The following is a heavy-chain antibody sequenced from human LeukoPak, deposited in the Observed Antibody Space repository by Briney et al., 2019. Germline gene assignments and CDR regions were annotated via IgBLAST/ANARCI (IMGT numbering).Heavy chain of an antibody. CDR3: ARDRKDYGDPFDY. Sequence: SAKVSCKASGGTFSSYAISWVRQAPGQGLEWIGRIIPIFGTANYAKKFQGRVTITTDESTSTAYMELSGLRSEHTAVYYCARDRKDYGDPFDYWGQGTLVTVSS. CDR1: GGTFSSYA. J-gene: IGHJ4*02. CDR2: IIPIFGTA. D-gene: IGHD4-17*01. V-gene: IGHV1-69*05.